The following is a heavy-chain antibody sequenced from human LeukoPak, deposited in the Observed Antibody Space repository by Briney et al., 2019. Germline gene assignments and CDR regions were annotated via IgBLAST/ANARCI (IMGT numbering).Heavy chain of an antibody. J-gene: IGHJ5*02. V-gene: IGHV4-31*03. Sequence: NPSETLSLTCTVSGGSISSGGYYWSWLRQHPGKGLEWIGYIYYSGSTYYNPSLKSRVTISVDTSKNQFSLKLSSVTAADTAVYYCARGLIYGDYTGTNWFDPWGQGTLVTVSS. D-gene: IGHD4-17*01. CDR1: GGSISSGGYY. CDR2: IYYSGST. CDR3: ARGLIYGDYTGTNWFDP.